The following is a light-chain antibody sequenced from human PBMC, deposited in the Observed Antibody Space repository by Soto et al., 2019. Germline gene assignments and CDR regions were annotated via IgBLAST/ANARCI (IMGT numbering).Light chain of an antibody. CDR1: QSVSSSY. CDR2: GAS. Sequence: VLTQSPGTLALCPGERATLSCRASQSVSSSYLAWYQQKPGQAPRLLIYGASSRATGIPDRFSGSGSGTDFTLTISRLEPEDNAVYTRELYSISPWTFGQRTMV. CDR3: ELYSISPWT. J-gene: IGKJ1*01. V-gene: IGKV3-20*01.